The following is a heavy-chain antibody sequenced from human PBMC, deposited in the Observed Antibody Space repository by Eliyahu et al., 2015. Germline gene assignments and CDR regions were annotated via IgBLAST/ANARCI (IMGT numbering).Heavy chain of an antibody. D-gene: IGHD6-19*01. Sequence: QVQLVQSGAEVKKPGSSVKVSCKASVGTFXSYAISWVRQAPGQGLEWMGRIIPILGIANYAQKFQGRVTITADKSTSTAYMELSSLRSEDTAVYYCATEGSSGWKGDYWGQGTLVTVSS. V-gene: IGHV1-69*09. CDR3: ATEGSSGWKGDY. J-gene: IGHJ4*02. CDR1: VGTFXSYA. CDR2: IIPILGIA.